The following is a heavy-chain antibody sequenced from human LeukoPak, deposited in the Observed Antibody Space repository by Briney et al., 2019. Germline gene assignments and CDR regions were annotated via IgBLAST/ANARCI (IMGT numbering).Heavy chain of an antibody. CDR1: GFTFSNNA. CDR2: VSASAAST. Sequence: GGSLRLSCAASGFTFSNNAMSWVRQAPGKGLEWVSAVSASAASTYYADSVKGRFTISRDNSNNTLYLQMNSLRVEDTAVYYCAKSKSTGLYDSFAYLFDPWGQGTLVTVSS. V-gene: IGHV3-23*01. D-gene: IGHD3-16*01. CDR3: AKSKSTGLYDSFAYLFDP. J-gene: IGHJ5*02.